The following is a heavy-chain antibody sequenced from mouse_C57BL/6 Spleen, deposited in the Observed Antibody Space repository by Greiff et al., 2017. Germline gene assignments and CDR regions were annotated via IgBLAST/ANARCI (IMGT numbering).Heavy chain of an antibody. V-gene: IGHV1-64*01. CDR3: ARLRRDYYARDY. J-gene: IGHJ4*01. CDR2: IPPNSGST. Sequence: QVQLQQPGAELVKPGASVKLSCKASGYTFTSYWMHWVKQRPGQGLEWIGMIPPNSGSTNYNEKFKSKATLTVDQSSSTAYMQLSSLTSEDSAVYYCARLRRDYYARDYWGQGTSVTVSS. D-gene: IGHD2-12*01. CDR1: GYTFTSYW.